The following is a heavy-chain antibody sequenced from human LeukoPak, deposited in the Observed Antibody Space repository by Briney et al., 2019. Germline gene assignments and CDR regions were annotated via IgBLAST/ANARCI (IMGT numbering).Heavy chain of an antibody. J-gene: IGHJ6*03. Sequence: GGSLRLSCAASGFTFSNAWMSWVRQAPGKGLEWVGRIKSKTDGGTTDYAAPVKGRFTISRDDSKNTLYLQMNSLKTEDTAVYYCTTGYNWNDVGYYYYYMDVWGKGTTVTVSS. V-gene: IGHV3-15*01. CDR2: IKSKTDGGTT. D-gene: IGHD1-20*01. CDR1: GFTFSNAW. CDR3: TTGYNWNDVGYYYYYMDV.